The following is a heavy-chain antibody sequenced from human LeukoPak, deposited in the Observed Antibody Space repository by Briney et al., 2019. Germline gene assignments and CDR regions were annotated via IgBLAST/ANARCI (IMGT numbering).Heavy chain of an antibody. CDR2: INRSGST. CDR1: GDSISGYH. V-gene: IGHV4-34*01. D-gene: IGHD5-12*01. CDR3: ARGLYSGYVDY. J-gene: IGHJ4*02. Sequence: SETLSLTCGVYGDSISGYHWTWIRQPPGKGLEWIGEINRSGSTYYNPSLKSRVTISVDTSKNQFSLKLSSVTAADTAVYYCARGLYSGYVDYWGQGTLVTVSS.